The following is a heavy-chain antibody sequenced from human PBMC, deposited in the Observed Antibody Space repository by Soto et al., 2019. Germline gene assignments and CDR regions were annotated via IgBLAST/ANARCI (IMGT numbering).Heavy chain of an antibody. CDR1: GFTVSSKY. D-gene: IGHD6-19*01. Sequence: HPGGSLRLSCAASGFTVSSKYMSWFRQAPGKGLEWVSLIQSGGPTYYADSVKGRFTISRDTSENTVHLQMNSLRAEDTAVYYCARADSSGWLLSDDWGQGTLVTVSS. J-gene: IGHJ4*02. CDR2: IQSGGPT. V-gene: IGHV3-66*01. CDR3: ARADSSGWLLSDD.